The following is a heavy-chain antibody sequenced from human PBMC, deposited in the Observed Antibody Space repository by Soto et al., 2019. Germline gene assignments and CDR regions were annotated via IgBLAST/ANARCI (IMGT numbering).Heavy chain of an antibody. CDR2: IYYSGST. J-gene: IGHJ5*02. V-gene: IGHV4-59*01. CDR3: ARDWSCSSTSCYASGCFDP. CDR1: GGSISSYY. D-gene: IGHD2-2*01. Sequence: SETLSLTCTVSGGSISSYYWSWIRQPPGKGLEWIGYIYYSGSTNYNPSLKSRVTISVDTSKNQFSLKLSSVTAADTAVYYCARDWSCSSTSCYASGCFDPSGQGILVTVSS.